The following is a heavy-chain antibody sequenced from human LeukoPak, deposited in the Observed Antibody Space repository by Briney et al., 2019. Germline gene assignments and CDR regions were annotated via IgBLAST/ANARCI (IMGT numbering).Heavy chain of an antibody. Sequence: GGSLRLSCAASGFTFSSYSMNWVRQAPGKGLEWVSFISSSSSHIYYADSVKGRFTISRDNAKNSLYLQMNSLRAEDTAVYYCARGTWIQLWSAFDYWGQGTLVTVSS. CDR2: ISSSSSHI. D-gene: IGHD5-18*01. V-gene: IGHV3-21*01. CDR3: ARGTWIQLWSAFDY. CDR1: GFTFSSYS. J-gene: IGHJ4*02.